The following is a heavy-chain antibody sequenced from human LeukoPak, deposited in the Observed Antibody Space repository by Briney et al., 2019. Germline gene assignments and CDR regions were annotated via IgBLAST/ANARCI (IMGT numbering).Heavy chain of an antibody. V-gene: IGHV5-51*01. J-gene: IGHJ4*02. D-gene: IGHD2-15*01. CDR2: IYPGDSNA. CDR1: GYSFTTYW. Sequence: LGESLKISCKGSGYSFTTYWIGWVRQMPGKGLEWMGIIYPGDSNARYSPSFQGQVTISADKSINTAYLQWSSLKASDTAIYHCARRSAKQSLYYFDYWGQGTLVTVSS. CDR3: ARRSAKQSLYYFDY.